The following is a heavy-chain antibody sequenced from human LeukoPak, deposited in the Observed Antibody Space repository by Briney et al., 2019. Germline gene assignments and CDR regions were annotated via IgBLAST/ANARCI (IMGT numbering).Heavy chain of an antibody. D-gene: IGHD6-13*01. CDR3: AKDSSWYPYYYYGMDV. Sequence: PGRSLRLSCAASGFTFSSYGMHWVRQAPGKGLEWVAVISYDGSNKYYADSVKGRFTISRDNSKNTLYLQMNSLRAEDTAVYYCAKDSSWYPYYYYGMDVWGQGTTVTVSS. J-gene: IGHJ6*02. CDR1: GFTFSSYG. CDR2: ISYDGSNK. V-gene: IGHV3-30*18.